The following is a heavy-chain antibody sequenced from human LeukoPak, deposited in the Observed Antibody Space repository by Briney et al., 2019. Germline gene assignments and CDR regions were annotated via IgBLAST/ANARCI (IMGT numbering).Heavy chain of an antibody. CDR2: ISSSGSTI. CDR1: GFTFSSYE. D-gene: IGHD3-10*01. V-gene: IGHV3-48*03. CDR3: ARVSLGESLGAFDI. Sequence: PGGSLRLSCAASGFTFSSYEMNWVRQAPGKGLEWVSYISSSGSTIYYADSVKGRFTISRDNAKNSLYLQMNSLRAEDTAVYYCARVSLGESLGAFDIWGQGTMVTVSS. J-gene: IGHJ3*02.